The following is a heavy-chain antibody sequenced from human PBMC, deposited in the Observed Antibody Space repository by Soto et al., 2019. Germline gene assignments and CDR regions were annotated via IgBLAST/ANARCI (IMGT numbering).Heavy chain of an antibody. CDR1: GFTFSSYS. J-gene: IGHJ6*02. V-gene: IGHV3-21*01. CDR2: ISSSSSYI. D-gene: IGHD4-4*01. CDR3: AKGLADYKGYYYYYGMDV. Sequence: GVLRLSCAASGFTFSSYSMNWVRQAPGKGLEWVSSISSSSSYIYYADSVKGRFTISRDNAKNTLYLQMNSLRAEDTAVYYCAKGLADYKGYYYYYGMDVWGQGTTVTVSS.